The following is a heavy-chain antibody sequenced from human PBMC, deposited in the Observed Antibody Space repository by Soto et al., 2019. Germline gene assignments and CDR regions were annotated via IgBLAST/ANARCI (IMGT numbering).Heavy chain of an antibody. CDR3: ATDKYTSSWQLYWYFDL. CDR1: GFTFNSYG. D-gene: IGHD6-13*01. Sequence: QEQLVESGGGVVQPGRSLRLSCAASGFTFNSYGMHWVRQAPGKGLEWVAVIASDGSYEYYADSVKGRFTISRDNSKNMLYLQMNSLRDEDTAVYYCATDKYTSSWQLYWYFDLWGRGTLVTVSS. J-gene: IGHJ2*01. CDR2: IASDGSYE. V-gene: IGHV3-30*03.